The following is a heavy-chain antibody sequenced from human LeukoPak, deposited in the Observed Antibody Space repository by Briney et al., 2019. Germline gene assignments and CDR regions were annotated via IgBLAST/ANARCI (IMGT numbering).Heavy chain of an antibody. D-gene: IGHD3-3*01. CDR1: GFTVSSNY. J-gene: IGHJ4*02. V-gene: IGHV3-48*02. Sequence: GGSLRLSCAASGFTVSSNYMSWVRQAPGKGLGWVSYISGTSSLIYYADSVKGRFTISRDNAKNSLYLQMNSLRDEDTAVYYCVRDQFFSFDYWGQGTLVTVSS. CDR3: VRDQFFSFDY. CDR2: ISGTSSLI.